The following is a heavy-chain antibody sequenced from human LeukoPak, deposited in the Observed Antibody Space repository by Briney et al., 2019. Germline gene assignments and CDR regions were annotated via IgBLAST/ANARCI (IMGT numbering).Heavy chain of an antibody. CDR1: GGSISSGSYY. D-gene: IGHD5-12*01. Sequence: PSQTLSLTCTVSGGSISSGSYYWSWIRQPAGKGLEWIGRIYTSGSTNYNPSLKSRVTISVDTSMNQFSLKLSSVTAADTAVYYCARDNRRRATMTSGGGYFDYWGQGTLVTVSS. CDR3: ARDNRRRATMTSGGGYFDY. CDR2: IYTSGST. J-gene: IGHJ4*02. V-gene: IGHV4-61*02.